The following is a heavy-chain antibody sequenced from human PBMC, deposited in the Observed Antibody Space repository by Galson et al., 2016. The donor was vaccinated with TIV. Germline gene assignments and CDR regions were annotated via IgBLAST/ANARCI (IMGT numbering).Heavy chain of an antibody. CDR2: ISGSGGIT. V-gene: IGHV3-23*01. D-gene: IGHD4-23*01. Sequence: LRLSCAASGFTFSNYAMHWVRQAPGKGLEWVSGISGSGGITYFADSVKGRLTISRDNSMNTLYLQLNSLRAEDTAVYYCAKRRNYGGDSFENWGQGTMVTVSS. CDR1: GFTFSNYA. J-gene: IGHJ3*02. CDR3: AKRRNYGGDSFEN.